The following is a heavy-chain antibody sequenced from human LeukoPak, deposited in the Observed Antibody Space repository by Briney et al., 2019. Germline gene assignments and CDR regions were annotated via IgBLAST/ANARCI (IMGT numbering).Heavy chain of an antibody. J-gene: IGHJ3*02. CDR3: ARGSNVGAFDI. D-gene: IGHD4-11*01. CDR1: GGSFSGYY. Sequence: SETLSLTCAVYGGSFSGYYWSWSRQPPGKGLEWIGEINHSGSTNYNPSLKSRVTISVDTSKNQFSLKLSSVTAADTAVYYCARGSNVGAFDIWGQGTMVTVSS. V-gene: IGHV4-34*01. CDR2: INHSGST.